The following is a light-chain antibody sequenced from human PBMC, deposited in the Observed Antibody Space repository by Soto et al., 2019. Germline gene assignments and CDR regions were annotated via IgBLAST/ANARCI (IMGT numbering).Light chain of an antibody. CDR3: QHSTTWT. Sequence: DIQMTQSPSSLSASAGDRVTITCRASQGISTYLNWYQQKPGKAPKLLIYAASSLQSGVPSRFSGSASETDFTLTISSLQPEDFATYSCQHSTTWTFGQGTKVDIK. V-gene: IGKV1-39*01. CDR1: QGISTY. J-gene: IGKJ1*01. CDR2: AAS.